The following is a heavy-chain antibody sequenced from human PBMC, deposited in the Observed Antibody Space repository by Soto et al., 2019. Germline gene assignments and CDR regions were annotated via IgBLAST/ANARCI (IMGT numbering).Heavy chain of an antibody. D-gene: IGHD3-9*01. V-gene: IGHV4-59*01. CDR1: GGSISGYY. Sequence: ASETLSLSCTVSGGSISGYYWSWLRQPPGKGLEWIGYIYNIGSTNYNPSLRSRVTMSIDTSQEQFSLELSRLKSDDTAVYYCARGWFNFDYWGQGTLVTVSS. CDR2: IYNIGST. CDR3: ARGWFNFDY. J-gene: IGHJ4*02.